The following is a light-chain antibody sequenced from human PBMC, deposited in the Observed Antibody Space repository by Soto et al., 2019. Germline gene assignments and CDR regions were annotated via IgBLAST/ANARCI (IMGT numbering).Light chain of an antibody. CDR1: SSDVGGYNY. CDR2: EVS. Sequence: QSALTQPASVSGSPGQSITISCTGTSSDVGGYNYVSWYQHHPGKAPKLLIYEVSDRPSGVSDRFSASKSGNTASLTISGLQAEDEADYFCGSYTSSSPLVFGGGTKLTVL. CDR3: GSYTSSSPLV. J-gene: IGLJ2*01. V-gene: IGLV2-14*01.